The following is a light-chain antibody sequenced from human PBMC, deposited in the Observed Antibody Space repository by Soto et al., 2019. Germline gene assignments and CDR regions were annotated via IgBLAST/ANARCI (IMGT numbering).Light chain of an antibody. CDR3: QKYNSAPRMFT. CDR2: DAS. J-gene: IGKJ3*01. V-gene: IGKV1-27*01. CDR1: QGITNY. Sequence: DIQMTQSPSSLSASVGDRVTITCLASQGITNYLAWYQQKPGKVPKLLIYDASTLQSGVPSRFSGSGSGTDFTLTISSLQPEDVATYYCQKYNSAPRMFTFGPGTKVDIK.